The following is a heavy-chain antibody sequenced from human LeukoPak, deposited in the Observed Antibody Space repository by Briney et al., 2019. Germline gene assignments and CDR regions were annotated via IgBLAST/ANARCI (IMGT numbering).Heavy chain of an antibody. V-gene: IGHV1-46*01. CDR1: GYTFTNNY. CDR3: ARDQEGFDY. J-gene: IGHJ4*02. CDR2: IYPRDGST. Sequence: ASVKVSCKASGYTFTNNYLHWVRQAPGQGLEWMGMIYPRDGSTSYAQNFQGRVTVTRDTSTTTVHMELRGLRSEDTAVYCARDQEGFDYWRQGTVVTVSS.